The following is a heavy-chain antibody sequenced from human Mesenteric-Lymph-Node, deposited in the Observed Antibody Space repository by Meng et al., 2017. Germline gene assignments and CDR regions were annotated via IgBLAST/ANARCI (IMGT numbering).Heavy chain of an antibody. V-gene: IGHV3-23*01. J-gene: IGHJ5*02. CDR1: GFTFSSYA. CDR2: ISGSGGST. Sequence: GESLKISCAASGFTFSSYAMSWVRQAPGKGLEWVSAISGSGGSTYYADSVKGRFTISRDNSKNTLYLQMNSLRAEDTAVYYCAKAMQEYQLLDGNWFDPWGQGTLVT. D-gene: IGHD2-2*01. CDR3: AKAMQEYQLLDGNWFDP.